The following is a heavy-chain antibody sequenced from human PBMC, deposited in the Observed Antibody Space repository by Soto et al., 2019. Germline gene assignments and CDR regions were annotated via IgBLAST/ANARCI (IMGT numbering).Heavy chain of an antibody. J-gene: IGHJ4*02. V-gene: IGHV3-30-3*01. CDR1: GFTFSSYA. CDR3: ARTYGHDY. CDR2: ISYDGSNK. Sequence: QVQLVESGGGVVQPGRSLRLSCAASGFTFSSYAMHWVRQAPGKGLEWVAVISYDGSNKYYADSVKGRFTISRDNSKNTLYLQMNSLRAEDTAVYYCARTYGHDYWVQGTLVTVSS. D-gene: IGHD4-17*01.